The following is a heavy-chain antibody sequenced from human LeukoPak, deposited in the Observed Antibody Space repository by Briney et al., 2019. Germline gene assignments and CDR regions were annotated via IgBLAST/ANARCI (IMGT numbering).Heavy chain of an antibody. CDR3: ARTQAPSLNQRIAAAGGGLMDV. CDR2: INPNSGGT. Sequence: GASVKVSCKASGYTFTGYYMHWVRQAPGQGLEWMGWINPNSGGTNYAQKFQGRVVMTRDTSISTAYMELSRLRSDDTAVYYCARTQAPSLNQRIAAAGGGLMDVWGKGTTVTVSS. J-gene: IGHJ6*03. D-gene: IGHD6-13*01. V-gene: IGHV1-2*02. CDR1: GYTFTGYY.